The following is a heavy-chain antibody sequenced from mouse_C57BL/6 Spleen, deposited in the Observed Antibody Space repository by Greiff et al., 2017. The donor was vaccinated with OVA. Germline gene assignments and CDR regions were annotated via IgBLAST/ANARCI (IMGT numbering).Heavy chain of an antibody. Sequence: VMLVESGAELARPGASVKLSCKASGYTFTSYGISWVKQRTGQGLEWIGEIYPRSGNTYYNEKFKGKATLTADKSSSTAYMELRSLTSEDSAVYFCAGLSAYYAMDYWGQGTSVTVSS. CDR3: AGLSAYYAMDY. V-gene: IGHV1-81*01. CDR1: GYTFTSYG. J-gene: IGHJ4*01. CDR2: IYPRSGNT.